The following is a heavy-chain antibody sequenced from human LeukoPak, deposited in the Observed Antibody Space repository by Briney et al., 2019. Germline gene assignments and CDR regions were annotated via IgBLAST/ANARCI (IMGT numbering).Heavy chain of an antibody. CDR2: IYSGGST. CDR3: ASTTYYYDSSGYSGPLGFDY. Sequence: GGSLRLSCAASVFTVSSNYMSWVRQAPGKGLEWVSVIYSGGSTYYADSVKGRFTISRDNAKNSLYLQMNSLRDEDTAVYYCASTTYYYDSSGYSGPLGFDYWGQGTLVTVSS. D-gene: IGHD3-22*01. J-gene: IGHJ4*02. CDR1: VFTVSSNY. V-gene: IGHV3-53*01.